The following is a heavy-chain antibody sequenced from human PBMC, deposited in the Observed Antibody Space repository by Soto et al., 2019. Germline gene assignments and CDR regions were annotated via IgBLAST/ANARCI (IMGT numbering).Heavy chain of an antibody. V-gene: IGHV3-23*01. CDR3: VKGRDGVGATPFDY. CDR1: GFTLRNYA. J-gene: IGHJ4*02. Sequence: EVQLLESGGGLVQPGGSLRLSCAASGFTLRNYAMSWVRQAPGKGLGWASGISGGFVNTFYADSVKGRFTISRDNSKNTLLLQMNSLRAEDTAVYDCVKGRDGVGATPFDYWGQGTLFTVSS. CDR2: ISGGFVNT. D-gene: IGHD1-26*01.